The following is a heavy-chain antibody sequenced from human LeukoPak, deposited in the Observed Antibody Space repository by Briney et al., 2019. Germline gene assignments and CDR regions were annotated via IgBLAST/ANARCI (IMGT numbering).Heavy chain of an antibody. CDR2: IYYTGST. D-gene: IGHD6-6*01. V-gene: IGHV4-59*01. Sequence: SQTLSLTCTVSGASISSYYWSWIRQPPGKGLEWIGYIYYTGSTNYNPSLKSRVTISVDTSKNQFSLKLSSVTAADTAVYYCARGSTGSSVDPWGQGTLVTVSS. J-gene: IGHJ5*02. CDR1: GASISSYY. CDR3: ARGSTGSSVDP.